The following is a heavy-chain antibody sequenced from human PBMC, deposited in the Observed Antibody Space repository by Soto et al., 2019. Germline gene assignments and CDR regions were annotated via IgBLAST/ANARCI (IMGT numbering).Heavy chain of an antibody. CDR1: GFTFSSYS. J-gene: IGHJ4*02. CDR3: ARDMGHSYGPYFDY. CDR2: ISSSSSYI. D-gene: IGHD5-18*01. Sequence: PGGSLRLSCAASGFTFSSYSMNWVRQAPGKGLEWVSSISSSSSYIYYADSVKGRFTTSRDNAKNSLYLQMNSLRAEDTAVYYCARDMGHSYGPYFDYWAQGTLVTVSS. V-gene: IGHV3-21*01.